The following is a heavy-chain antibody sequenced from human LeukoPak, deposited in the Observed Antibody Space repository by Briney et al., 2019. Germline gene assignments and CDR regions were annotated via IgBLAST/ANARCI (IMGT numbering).Heavy chain of an antibody. V-gene: IGHV4-59*01. CDR3: ARTPQQLVLAFDI. J-gene: IGHJ3*02. CDR2: IYYSGST. Sequence: KPSETLSLTCTASGGSISSYYWSWIRLPPGKGLEWIGYIYYSGSTNYNPSLKSRVTISVDTSKNQFSLKLSSVTAADTAVYYCARTPQQLVLAFDIWGQGTMVTVSS. CDR1: GGSISSYY. D-gene: IGHD6-13*01.